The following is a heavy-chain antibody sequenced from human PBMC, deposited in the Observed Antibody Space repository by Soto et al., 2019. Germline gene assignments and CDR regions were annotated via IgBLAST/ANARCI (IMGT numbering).Heavy chain of an antibody. CDR3: ARGGLEPFDY. J-gene: IGHJ4*02. CDR1: GFNLGSYW. V-gene: IGHV3-74*01. CDR2: INDYGTTI. Sequence: GGSLRLSCAASGFNLGSYWMHWVRQAPGKGLVWVSRINDYGTTINYAESVEGRFTISRDDAKSEVYLQMNNLRAEDTAVYYCARGGLEPFDYWGQGALGTGSS. D-gene: IGHD1-1*01.